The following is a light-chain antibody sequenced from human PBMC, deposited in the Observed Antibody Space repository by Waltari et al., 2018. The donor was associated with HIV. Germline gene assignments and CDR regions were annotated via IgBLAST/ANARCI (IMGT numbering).Light chain of an antibody. J-gene: IGLJ1*01. V-gene: IGLV1-44*01. CDR1: SSNLGHNS. Sequence: QSVLTQPPSASGTPGQRVTISCSGSSSNLGHNSVDWYRQLPRTAPKLLIYTNNKRLSGVPDRFSGSKSGTSASLAISGLQSEDEADYYCAAWDDTLNGYVFGTGTKVIVL. CDR2: TNN. CDR3: AAWDDTLNGYV.